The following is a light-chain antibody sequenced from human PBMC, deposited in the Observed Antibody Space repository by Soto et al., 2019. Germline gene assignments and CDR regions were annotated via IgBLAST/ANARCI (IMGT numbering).Light chain of an antibody. CDR1: QSVSTY. CDR2: ASS. J-gene: IGKJ4*01. CDR3: QQSYTTPRT. Sequence: DIQMTQSPSSLSASVGDRVTITCRASQSVSTYLNWYQQKPGKAPKLLIYASSRLQSGAPSRFSGSGSGTDFTLAITSLQPEDFATYYCQQSYTTPRTFGGGTKVEIK. V-gene: IGKV1-39*01.